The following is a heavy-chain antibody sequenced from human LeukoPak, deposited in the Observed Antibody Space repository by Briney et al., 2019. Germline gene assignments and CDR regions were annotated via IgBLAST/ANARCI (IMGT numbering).Heavy chain of an antibody. CDR1: GGSISSGDYY. Sequence: PSETLSLTCTVSGGSISSGDYYWSWICQPPGKGLEWIGYIYYSGNTYYNPSLKSRVTISVDTSKNQFSLKLNSVTAADTAVYYCARDSSYYFSAGRGAIDYWGQGTLVTVSS. V-gene: IGHV4-30-4*01. J-gene: IGHJ4*02. D-gene: IGHD1-26*01. CDR3: ARDSSYYFSAGRGAIDY. CDR2: IYYSGNT.